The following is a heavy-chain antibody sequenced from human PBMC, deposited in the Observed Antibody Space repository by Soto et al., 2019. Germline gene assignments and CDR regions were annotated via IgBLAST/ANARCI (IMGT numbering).Heavy chain of an antibody. CDR1: GYTFTSYA. CDR2: INAGNGNT. V-gene: IGHV1-3*01. CDR3: ASDGDRITIFGVVKNYNWFDP. D-gene: IGHD3-3*01. J-gene: IGHJ5*02. Sequence: ASVKVSCKASGYTFTSYAMHWVRQAPGQRLEWMGWINAGNGNTRYSQKFQGRVTITRDTSASTAYMELSSLRSEDTAVYYCASDGDRITIFGVVKNYNWFDPWGQGNLVTVSS.